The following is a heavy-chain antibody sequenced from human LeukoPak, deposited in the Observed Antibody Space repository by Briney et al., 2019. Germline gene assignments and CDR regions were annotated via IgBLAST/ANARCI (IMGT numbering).Heavy chain of an antibody. V-gene: IGHV4-34*01. D-gene: IGHD5-18*01. CDR3: ARKRGYSYVVLVYYFDY. Sequence: KPSETLSLTCAVYGGSCSGYYWSWIRQPPGKGQEWIGEINHSGSTNYNPFLKSRVTISVDTSKNQFSLQLSTVAATDTAAYYCARKRGYSYVVLVYYFDYWGQGTLVSVSS. J-gene: IGHJ4*02. CDR1: GGSCSGYY. CDR2: INHSGST.